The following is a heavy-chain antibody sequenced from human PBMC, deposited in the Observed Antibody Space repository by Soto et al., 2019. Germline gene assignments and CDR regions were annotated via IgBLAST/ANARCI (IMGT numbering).Heavy chain of an antibody. CDR3: ARDLGNYYYAMDV. Sequence: PSETLSLTCSVYGGSFSCYYWSWIRQSPGKGLEWIGEINHSGSTKYNPSLKSRVIISVDTSKSQFSLRLSSVTAADTAVYYCARDLGNYYYAMDVWGQGTTVTVSS. V-gene: IGHV4-34*01. J-gene: IGHJ6*02. CDR1: GGSFSCYY. CDR2: INHSGST.